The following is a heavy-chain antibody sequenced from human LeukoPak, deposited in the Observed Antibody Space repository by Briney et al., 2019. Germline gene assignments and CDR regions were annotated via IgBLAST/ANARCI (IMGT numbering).Heavy chain of an antibody. J-gene: IGHJ4*02. CDR1: GFTLSTYW. CDR2: INPDGSGK. D-gene: IGHD3-10*01. V-gene: IGHV3-7*03. Sequence: GGSLRLSCEASGFTLSTYWMNWVRQVPGKGLDWVANINPDGSGKRYVDSVKGRFTIARDNADNSLSLQMNSLRAEDTALYHCAREFSWGVRGYSVYWGQGTLVTVSS. CDR3: AREFSWGVRGYSVY.